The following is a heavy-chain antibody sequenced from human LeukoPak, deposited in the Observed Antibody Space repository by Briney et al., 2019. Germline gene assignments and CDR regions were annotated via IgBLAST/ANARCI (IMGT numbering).Heavy chain of an antibody. J-gene: IGHJ4*02. V-gene: IGHV3-23*01. CDR2: ISGSGGST. D-gene: IGHD4-17*01. Sequence: GGSLSLSCAVSVFPFSSYAMSWVRGAPEGGLECVSAISGSGGSTYYADSVKGRFTISRDNSKNTLYLQMNSLRAEDTAVYYCAKESVPLPYWGQGTLVTVSS. CDR1: VFPFSSYA. CDR3: AKESVPLPY.